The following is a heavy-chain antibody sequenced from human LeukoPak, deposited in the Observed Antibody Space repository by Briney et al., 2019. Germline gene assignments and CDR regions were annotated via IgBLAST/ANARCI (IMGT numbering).Heavy chain of an antibody. V-gene: IGHV3-23*01. Sequence: GGSLRLSCAASGFTLSSYAMSWVRQAPGKGLEWVSAISGSGGSTYYADSVKGRFTISRDNSKNTLYLQMNSLRAEDTAVYYCAKDPQYYYDSSGYSFDYWGQGTLVTVSS. D-gene: IGHD3-22*01. J-gene: IGHJ4*02. CDR1: GFTLSSYA. CDR2: ISGSGGST. CDR3: AKDPQYYYDSSGYSFDY.